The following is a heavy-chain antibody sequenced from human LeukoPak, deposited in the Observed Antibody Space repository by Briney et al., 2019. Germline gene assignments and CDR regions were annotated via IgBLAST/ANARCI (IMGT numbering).Heavy chain of an antibody. Sequence: PGGSLRLSCAASGFTFSDYWMSWVRQAPGKGLEWVANIKQDGSEKYYVDSVKGRFTISRDNAKNSLYLQMNSLRAEDRAVYYCARGPRGYSYAWGYWGQGTLVTVSS. D-gene: IGHD5-18*01. V-gene: IGHV3-7*05. CDR3: ARGPRGYSYAWGY. CDR2: IKQDGSEK. J-gene: IGHJ4*01. CDR1: GFTFSDYW.